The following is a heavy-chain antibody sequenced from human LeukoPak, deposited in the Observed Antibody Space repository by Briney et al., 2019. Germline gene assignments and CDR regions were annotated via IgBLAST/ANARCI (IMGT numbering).Heavy chain of an antibody. CDR2: IYYSGST. D-gene: IGHD2-2*02. CDR3: ASLLIVVVPAAIGGFDP. J-gene: IGHJ5*02. Sequence: KPSETLSLTCTVSGGSISSGDYYWGWIRQPPGKGLEWIGSIYYSGSTYYNPSLKSRVTISVDTSKNQFSLKLSSVTAADTAVYYCASLLIVVVPAAIGGFDPWGQGTLVTVSS. V-gene: IGHV4-39*01. CDR1: GGSISSGDYY.